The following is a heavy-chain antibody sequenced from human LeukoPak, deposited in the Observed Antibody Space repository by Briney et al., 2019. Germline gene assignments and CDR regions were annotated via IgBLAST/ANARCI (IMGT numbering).Heavy chain of an antibody. Sequence: SETPSLTCAVSGDSISNYFWTWIRQPAGKGLEWIGRTHASGTTNYNPSLKSRVTMSLDTSMSQSSLNLNSVTAADTAVYYCAREDANSTTTGALDYWGQGALVTVSS. J-gene: IGHJ4*02. CDR1: GDSISNYF. D-gene: IGHD2-2*01. CDR2: THASGTT. V-gene: IGHV4-4*07. CDR3: AREDANSTTTGALDY.